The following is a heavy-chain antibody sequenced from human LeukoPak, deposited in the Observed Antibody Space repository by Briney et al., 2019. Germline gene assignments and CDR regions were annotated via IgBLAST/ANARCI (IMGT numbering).Heavy chain of an antibody. CDR2: INTNTGNP. J-gene: IGHJ4*02. Sequence: ASVKVSCKAPGYTFTNYAMNWVRQAPGQGLEWMGCINTNTGNPTYAQGFTGRFVFSLDTSVSTAYLQISSLKAEDTAVYYCGRDFTDDLSGSGTYYPLDYWGQGTLVTVSS. CDR1: GYTFTNYA. CDR3: GRDFTDDLSGSGTYYPLDY. D-gene: IGHD3-10*01. V-gene: IGHV7-4-1*02.